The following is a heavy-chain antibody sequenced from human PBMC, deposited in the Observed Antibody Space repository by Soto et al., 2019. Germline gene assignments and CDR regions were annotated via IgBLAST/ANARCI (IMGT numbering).Heavy chain of an antibody. D-gene: IGHD6-19*01. CDR3: ASDYGSNWRR. Sequence: APGQSLEWMGRINAGNGNTQYSQNFQGRVTFTSDPSASTAFMELTNLRFEDRAMYYCASDYGSNWRRWGQGTLVSVSS. CDR2: INAGNGNT. J-gene: IGHJ4*02. V-gene: IGHV1-3*01.